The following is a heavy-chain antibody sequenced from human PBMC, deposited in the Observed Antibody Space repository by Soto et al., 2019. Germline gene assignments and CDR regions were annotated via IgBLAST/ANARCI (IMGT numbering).Heavy chain of an antibody. CDR2: VMPTFGAG. J-gene: IGHJ6*02. V-gene: IGHV1-69*01. CDR3: AASRGFYEAMDA. Sequence: QVQLVQSGAEVKKPGCSVKVSCTASGGAFRNYAGSWVRQAPGQGLEWMGAVMPTFGAGVYAQKFQGRLTIFADESTNTAYLNVSSLTFEDAAIYYCAASRGFYEAMDAWGQGTTLTVSS. D-gene: IGHD3-22*01. CDR1: GGAFRNYA.